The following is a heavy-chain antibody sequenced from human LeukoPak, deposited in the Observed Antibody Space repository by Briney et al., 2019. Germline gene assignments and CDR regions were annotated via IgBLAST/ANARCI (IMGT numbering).Heavy chain of an antibody. CDR3: AKDGDSGGYYVLYYFNY. V-gene: IGHV3-30*02. CDR1: GFTFSTSG. Sequence: GGSLRLSCAASGFTFSTSGMHWVRQVPGKGLEWVSFIQYDETDKFYADSVKGRFSISRDNSKNTLYLQMNSLRAEDSAIYCCAKDGDSGGYYVLYYFNYWGQGTLITVSS. CDR2: IQYDETDK. D-gene: IGHD3-22*01. J-gene: IGHJ4*02.